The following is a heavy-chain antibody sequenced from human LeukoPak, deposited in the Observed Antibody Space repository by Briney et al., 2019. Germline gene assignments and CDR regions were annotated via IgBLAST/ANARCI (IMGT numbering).Heavy chain of an antibody. Sequence: IPSETLSLTCTVSGGSISSYYWSWIRQPPGKGLEWIGYIYYSGRTNYNPSLKSRVTISVDTSKNQFSLKLSSVTAADTAVYYCARGGGDLVVGATHDFDYWGQGTLVTVSS. V-gene: IGHV4-59*01. D-gene: IGHD1-26*01. CDR3: ARGGGDLVVGATHDFDY. J-gene: IGHJ4*02. CDR1: GGSISSYY. CDR2: IYYSGRT.